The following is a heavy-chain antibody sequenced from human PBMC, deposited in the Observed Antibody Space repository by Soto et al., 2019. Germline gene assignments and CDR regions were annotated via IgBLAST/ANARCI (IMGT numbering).Heavy chain of an antibody. CDR3: ARNPFLPMIVGDYFDY. V-gene: IGHV4-61*08. CDR2: IYYSGRN. D-gene: IGHD3-22*01. Sequence: ASETLSLTCTVSCGSGSSGGYYGSWIREPPGQGLEWIGYIYYSGRNNYNPSLKSRVTISVDTSKNPFSLKLSSVTGADTAVYYCARNPFLPMIVGDYFDYWGQGPLVTVSS. CDR1: CGSGSSGGYY. J-gene: IGHJ4*02.